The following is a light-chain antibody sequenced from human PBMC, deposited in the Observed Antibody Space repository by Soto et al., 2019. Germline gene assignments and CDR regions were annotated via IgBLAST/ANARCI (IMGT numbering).Light chain of an antibody. V-gene: IGKV3-20*01. J-gene: IGKJ1*01. CDR1: QTVTGNY. CDR2: SAS. Sequence: EIVLTQSPGTLSLSPGARATLSCRPSQTVTGNYLAWYHQKPGQAPRLXSHSASSRATGIPDRVSASGTGTEFTLTISRLEPEDSAVYYCQQYSASPRTFGQGTKVDI. CDR3: QQYSASPRT.